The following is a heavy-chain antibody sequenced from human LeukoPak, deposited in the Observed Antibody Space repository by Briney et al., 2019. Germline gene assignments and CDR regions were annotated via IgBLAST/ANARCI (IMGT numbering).Heavy chain of an antibody. J-gene: IGHJ5*02. CDR3: ARRTGSGSYYRT. CDR1: GYSISSGYY. CDR2: IYHSGST. D-gene: IGHD3-10*01. Sequence: SETLSLTCTVSGYSISSGYYWGWIRQPPGKGLEWIGSIYHSGSTNYNPSLKSRVTISVDTSKNQFSLKLSSVTAADTAVYYCARRTGSGSYYRTWGQGTLVTVSS. V-gene: IGHV4-38-2*02.